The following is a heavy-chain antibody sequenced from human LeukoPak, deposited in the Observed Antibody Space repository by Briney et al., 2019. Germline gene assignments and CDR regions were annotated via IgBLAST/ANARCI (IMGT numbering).Heavy chain of an antibody. D-gene: IGHD3-10*01. CDR2: INHSGST. V-gene: IGHV4-34*01. CDR3: ARGCRAIVRGVPPRYGMDV. J-gene: IGHJ6*04. CDR1: GGSFSGYY. Sequence: SETLSLTCAVYGGSFSGYYWSWIRQPPGKGLEWLGEINHSGSTNYNPSLKSRVTISVDTSKNQFSLKLSSVTAADTAVYYCARGCRAIVRGVPPRYGMDVWGKGTTVTVSS.